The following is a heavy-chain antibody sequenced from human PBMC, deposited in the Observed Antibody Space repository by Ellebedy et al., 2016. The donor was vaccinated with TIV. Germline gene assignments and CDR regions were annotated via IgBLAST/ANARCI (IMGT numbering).Heavy chain of an antibody. CDR3: ASNYATYYDILTGYVFDY. Sequence: GESLKISXAASRFTFSIFGLHWVRQAPGKGLEWVAIISSDGSYKYYAESVRGRFTISRDNSKNTLYLQMNSLRAEDTAVYYCASNYATYYDILTGYVFDYWGQGTLVTVSS. V-gene: IGHV3-30*03. CDR1: RFTFSIFG. J-gene: IGHJ4*02. D-gene: IGHD3-9*01. CDR2: ISSDGSYK.